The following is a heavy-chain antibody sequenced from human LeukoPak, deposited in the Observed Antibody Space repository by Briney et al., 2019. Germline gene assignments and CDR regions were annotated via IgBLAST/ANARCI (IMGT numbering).Heavy chain of an antibody. Sequence: PGRSLRLSCAASGFTFSSYGMHWVRQAPGKGLEWVAVIWYDGSNKYYADSVKGRFTISRDNSKNTLYLQMNSLRAEDTAVYYCARDSYSGRDTPDYWGRGTLVTVSS. V-gene: IGHV3-33*01. D-gene: IGHD1-26*01. CDR3: ARDSYSGRDTPDY. CDR2: IWYDGSNK. CDR1: GFTFSSYG. J-gene: IGHJ4*02.